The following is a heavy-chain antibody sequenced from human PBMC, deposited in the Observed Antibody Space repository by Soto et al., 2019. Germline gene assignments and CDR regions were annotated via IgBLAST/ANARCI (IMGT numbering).Heavy chain of an antibody. CDR2: IYYCGTT. Sequence: PSEALSLTCAVSGYSISSSNWWCWIRQPPGGGRVWIGYIYYCGTTYYNPSLKRRVTMSLDTSKNQFSLKLTSVTAVDTAVNYCTRRVTQSPIDYWGQGTLVTVSS. V-gene: IGHV4-28*01. CDR3: TRRVTQSPIDY. D-gene: IGHD2-21*02. J-gene: IGHJ4*02. CDR1: GYSISSSNW.